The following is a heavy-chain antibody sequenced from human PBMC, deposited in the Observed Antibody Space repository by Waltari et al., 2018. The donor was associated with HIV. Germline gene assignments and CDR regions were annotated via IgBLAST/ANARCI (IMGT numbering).Heavy chain of an antibody. CDR3: ARGPLLWFGELLSFPAS. CDR1: GYTFTSYG. D-gene: IGHD3-10*01. CDR2: MSAYNGNT. V-gene: IGHV1-18*01. Sequence: QVQLVQSGAEVKKPGASVKVSCKASGYTFTSYGISWVRPGPGQGLEWMGWMSAYNGNTNYAQKHPGKVTMTTDTSTSTAYMELRSLRSDDTAVYYCARGPLLWFGELLSFPASWGQGTLVTVSS. J-gene: IGHJ4*02.